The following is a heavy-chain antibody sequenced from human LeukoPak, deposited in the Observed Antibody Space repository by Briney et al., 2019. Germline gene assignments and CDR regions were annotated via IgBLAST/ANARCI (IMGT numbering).Heavy chain of an antibody. J-gene: IGHJ3*02. Sequence: GGSLRLSCAASGFTFSSYAMSWVRQAPGKGLEWVSAISGSGGSTYYADSVKGRFTISRDNSKNTLYLQMNSLRAEDTAVYYCAKGLLMVRGVHDAFDIWGQGTMVTVSS. CDR2: ISGSGGST. CDR1: GFTFSSYA. CDR3: AKGLLMVRGVHDAFDI. V-gene: IGHV3-23*01. D-gene: IGHD3-10*01.